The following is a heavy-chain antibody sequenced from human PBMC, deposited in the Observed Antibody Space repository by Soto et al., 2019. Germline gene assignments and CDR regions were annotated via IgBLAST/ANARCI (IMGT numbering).Heavy chain of an antibody. V-gene: IGHV5-51*01. CDR3: ARFGELLFPYNWFDP. D-gene: IGHD3-10*01. J-gene: IGHJ5*02. CDR2: IYPGDSDT. CDR1: GYSFTSYW. Sequence: PGESLKISCKGSGYSFTSYWIGWVRQMPGKGLEWMGIIYPGDSDTRYSPSFQGQVTISADKSISTAYLQWSSLKASDTAMYYCARFGELLFPYNWFDPWGRGTLVTVSS.